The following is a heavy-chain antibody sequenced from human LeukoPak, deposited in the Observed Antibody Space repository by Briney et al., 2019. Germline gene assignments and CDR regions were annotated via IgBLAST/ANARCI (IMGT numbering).Heavy chain of an antibody. CDR2: INQDGSAK. D-gene: IGHD3-9*01. Sequence: PRRSLRLSSIATGFTFGNYFMSWVRQAPGKGLEWVTDINQDGSAKYYLDSVKGRFTISRDNARNSHYLQINSLRAEDTAVYYCVRYFGRYWGQGTLVTVSS. V-gene: IGHV3-7*03. CDR3: VRYFGRY. CDR1: GFTFGNYF. J-gene: IGHJ1*01.